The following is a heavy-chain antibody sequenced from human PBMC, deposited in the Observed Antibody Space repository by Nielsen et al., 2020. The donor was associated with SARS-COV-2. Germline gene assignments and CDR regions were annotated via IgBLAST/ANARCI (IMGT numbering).Heavy chain of an antibody. Sequence: GESLKISCAASGFTFSSSSMNWVRQAPGKGLEWVSSISSSSTYIYYADSVKGRFTISRDNSKNTLYLQMNSLRAEDTAVYYCAGKIAVAGTFCLDYWGQGTLVTVSS. V-gene: IGHV3-21*04. CDR3: AGKIAVAGTFCLDY. D-gene: IGHD6-19*01. J-gene: IGHJ4*02. CDR1: GFTFSSSS. CDR2: ISSSSTYI.